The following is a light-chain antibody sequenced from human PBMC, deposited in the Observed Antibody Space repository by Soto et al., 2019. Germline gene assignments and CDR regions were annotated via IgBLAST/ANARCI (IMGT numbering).Light chain of an antibody. Sequence: EIVVTQSPDTLSLSPGERATLSCTASQSVSSYLAWYQQKPGQAPRLLIYDASNRATGIPARFSGSGSGTDFTLTISSLEPEDFAVYYCQQRSNWPITFGQGTRLEIK. J-gene: IGKJ5*01. CDR1: QSVSSY. V-gene: IGKV3-11*01. CDR2: DAS. CDR3: QQRSNWPIT.